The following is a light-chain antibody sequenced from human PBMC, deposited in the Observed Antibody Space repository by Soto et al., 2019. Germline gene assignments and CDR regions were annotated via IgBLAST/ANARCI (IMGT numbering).Light chain of an antibody. Sequence: EIVLTQSPGTLSLSPGERATLSCRASQSVSSRSLAWYHQKPGQAPRLLIYGASSRATGIPDRFSGSGSGTDFTLSISRLEPEDFAVYYCQHRMNWPLTFGQGTRLEI. V-gene: IGKV3D-20*02. CDR1: QSVSSRS. CDR2: GAS. J-gene: IGKJ5*01. CDR3: QHRMNWPLT.